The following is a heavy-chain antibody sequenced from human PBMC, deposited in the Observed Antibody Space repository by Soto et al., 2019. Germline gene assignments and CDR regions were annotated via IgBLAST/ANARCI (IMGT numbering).Heavy chain of an antibody. J-gene: IGHJ6*03. CDR2: MNTVNGNT. V-gene: IGHV1-3*04. D-gene: IGHD2-2*01. Sequence: ASVKVSCKASGYTFTSHAMHWVRQAPGQRLEWMGWMNTVNGNTKYSQKFQGRVTITRDTSASTAYMELSSLRSEDTAVYYCARVPTAMRNSYMDVWGNGTTVTASS. CDR3: ARVPTAMRNSYMDV. CDR1: GYTFTSHA.